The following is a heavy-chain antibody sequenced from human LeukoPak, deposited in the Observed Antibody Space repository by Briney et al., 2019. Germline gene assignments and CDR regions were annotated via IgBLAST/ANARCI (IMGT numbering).Heavy chain of an antibody. CDR3: AREGRPLNYYDSSGYHFDY. CDR2: ISAYNGNT. J-gene: IGHJ4*02. CDR1: GYTFTSYG. V-gene: IGHV1-18*01. Sequence: ASVKVSCKASGYTFTSYGISWVRQAPGQGLEWMGCISAYNGNTNYARKLQGRVTMTTDTSTSTAYMELRSLRSDDTAVYYCAREGRPLNYYDSSGYHFDYWGQGTLVTVSS. D-gene: IGHD3-22*01.